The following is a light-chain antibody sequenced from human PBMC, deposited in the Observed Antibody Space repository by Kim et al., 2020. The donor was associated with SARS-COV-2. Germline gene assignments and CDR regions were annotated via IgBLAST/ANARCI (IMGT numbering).Light chain of an antibody. CDR3: PQYNNWPLT. J-gene: IGKJ4*01. V-gene: IGKV3-15*01. Sequence: GSPGERATLSCRGRQSVTSRVVWDQQKPGEAPRLLIYGASTRATGSPTRFSGSGAGTEFPLTISSLQSEDFGVYYCPQYNNWPLTFGGGAKVDI. CDR2: GAS. CDR1: QSVTSR.